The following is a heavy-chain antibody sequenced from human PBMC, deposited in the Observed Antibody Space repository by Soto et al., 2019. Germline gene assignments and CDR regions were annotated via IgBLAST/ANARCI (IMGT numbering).Heavy chain of an antibody. D-gene: IGHD2-2*01. J-gene: IGHJ4*02. CDR3: AREYANSPEAFDF. Sequence: SETLSLTCPVSGGSFNIDSHNLNWIRQPPGKGLEWIGYIYYTGSTNYNPSLKSRVTISLDTSRNQFSLKLSSVTAADTAVFYCAREYANSPEAFDFWGQGALVTVSS. CDR1: GGSFNIDSHN. V-gene: IGHV4-61*01. CDR2: IYYTGST.